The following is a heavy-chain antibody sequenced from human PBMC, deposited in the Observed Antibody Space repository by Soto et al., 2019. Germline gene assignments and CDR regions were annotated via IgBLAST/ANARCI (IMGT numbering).Heavy chain of an antibody. J-gene: IGHJ4*02. CDR1: GYIFTNYI. V-gene: IGHV1-18*01. CDR2: IIVYNGDT. Sequence: QVRLVQSGAEVKKPGASVKVSCKASGYIFTNYIITWVRQAPGHGLEWMGWIIVYNGDTNSAQSLQGRVTMTADTSTSTVNMELRSLRPDDTAVYYCARAYSSGWPNFDYWGQGTLVTVSS. CDR3: ARAYSSGWPNFDY. D-gene: IGHD6-19*01.